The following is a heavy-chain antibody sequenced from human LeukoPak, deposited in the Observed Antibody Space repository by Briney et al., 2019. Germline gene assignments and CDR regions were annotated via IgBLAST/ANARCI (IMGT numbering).Heavy chain of an antibody. V-gene: IGHV1-2*02. CDR1: GYTFTCYY. J-gene: IGHJ6*02. CDR3: ARLFRQLWLGMDV. D-gene: IGHD5-18*01. CDR2: INPNSGGT. Sequence: SVKVSCKASGYTFTCYYMHWVRQAPGQGREWMGWINPNSGGTNYAQKFQGRVTMTRDTSISTAYMELSRLRSDDTAVYYCARLFRQLWLGMDVWGQGTTVTVSS.